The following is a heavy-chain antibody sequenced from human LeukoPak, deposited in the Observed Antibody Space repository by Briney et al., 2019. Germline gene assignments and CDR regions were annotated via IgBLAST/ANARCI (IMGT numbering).Heavy chain of an antibody. D-gene: IGHD4-17*01. V-gene: IGHV4-39*01. CDR3: VRHQDSGDYQRAFDI. CDR1: GGSISSNNYY. J-gene: IGHJ3*02. CDR2: IYYRRDT. Sequence: SETLSLTCTVSGGSISSNNYYWGWIRQPPGKGLEWIGSIYYRRDTYYNPSLESRVTISVDTSKNQFSLKLNSVTAADTGVYYCVRHQDSGDYQRAFDIWGQGTMVTVSS.